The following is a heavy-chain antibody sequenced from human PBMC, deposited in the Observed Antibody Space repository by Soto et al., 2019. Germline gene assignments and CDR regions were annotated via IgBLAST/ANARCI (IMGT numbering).Heavy chain of an antibody. V-gene: IGHV3-21*01. J-gene: IGHJ4*02. CDR1: GFTFSRYS. CDR2: ISSSSSYI. D-gene: IGHD1-7*01. CDR3: ARERLTGTTVYFDS. Sequence: GGSLXLSCAASGFTFSRYSMNWVRQAPGKGLEWVSSISSSSSYIYYADSVKGRFTISRDNAKNSLYLQMNSLRAEDTAVYYCARERLTGTTVYFDSWGQGTLVTVSS.